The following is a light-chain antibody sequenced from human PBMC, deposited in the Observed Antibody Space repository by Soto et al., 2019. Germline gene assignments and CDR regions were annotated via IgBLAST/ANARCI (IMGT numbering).Light chain of an antibody. J-gene: IGKJ2*01. V-gene: IGKV1-8*01. CDR3: QQYYSYPRT. CDR2: AAS. CDR1: QGISSY. Sequence: AIRMTQSPSSLSASTGDRVTITCRASQGISSYLAWYQQKPGKAPKLLIYAASTLQSGVPSRFSGSGSGTDFTLTISCLQSEDFATYYSQQYYSYPRTFGQGTKLEIK.